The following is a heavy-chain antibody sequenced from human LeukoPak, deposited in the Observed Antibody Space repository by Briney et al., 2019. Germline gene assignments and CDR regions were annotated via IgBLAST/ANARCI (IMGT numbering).Heavy chain of an antibody. J-gene: IGHJ4*02. V-gene: IGHV4-59*01. CDR2: IYYSGST. D-gene: IGHD3-22*01. Sequence: PSETLSLTCTVSGDSISSYYWSWIRQPPGKGPEWIGYIYYSGSTNYNPSLKSRVTISVDTSKNQFSLKLNSVTAADTAVYYCARYNYYDSTFDYWGQGTLVTVSS. CDR1: GDSISSYY. CDR3: ARYNYYDSTFDY.